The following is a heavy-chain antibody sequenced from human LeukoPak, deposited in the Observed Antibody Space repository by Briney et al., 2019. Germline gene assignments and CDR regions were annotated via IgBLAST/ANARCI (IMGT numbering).Heavy chain of an antibody. CDR3: ARVDFDWLSRSYYFDY. CDR2: MNPNSGNT. Sequence: GASVKVSCKASGYTFTSYDINWVRQATGQGLEWMGWMNPNSGNTGYAQKFQGRVTMTRNTSISTAYMELSSLRSGDTAVYYCARVDFDWLSRSYYFDYWGQGTLVTVSS. J-gene: IGHJ4*02. V-gene: IGHV1-8*01. CDR1: GYTFTSYD. D-gene: IGHD3-9*01.